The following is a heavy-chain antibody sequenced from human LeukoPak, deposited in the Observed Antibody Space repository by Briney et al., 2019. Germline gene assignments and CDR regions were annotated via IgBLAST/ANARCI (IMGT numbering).Heavy chain of an antibody. J-gene: IGHJ5*02. Sequence: PGGSLRLSCAASGFTFSNAWMSWVRQAPGKGLEWVGRIKSKTDGGTTDYAAPVKGTFTISRDDSKNTLYLQMNSLKTEDTAVYYCTTRHYGSGSYRGFDPWGQGTLVTVSS. CDR2: IKSKTDGGTT. D-gene: IGHD3-10*01. CDR3: TTRHYGSGSYRGFDP. CDR1: GFTFSNAW. V-gene: IGHV3-15*01.